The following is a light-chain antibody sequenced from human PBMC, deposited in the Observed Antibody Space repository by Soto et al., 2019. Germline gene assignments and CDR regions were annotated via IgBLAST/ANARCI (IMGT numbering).Light chain of an antibody. CDR2: DAS. V-gene: IGKV3-15*01. CDR3: QQYNDWPPSWT. Sequence: EIVMTQSPATLSVSPGERATLTCRASQSVGSNLAWYQQKPGQAPRLLIYDASTRATGLPARFSGSGSGTEFTLTISSLQSEDLAVYYCQQYNDWPPSWTFGQGSKLEIK. J-gene: IGKJ1*01. CDR1: QSVGSN.